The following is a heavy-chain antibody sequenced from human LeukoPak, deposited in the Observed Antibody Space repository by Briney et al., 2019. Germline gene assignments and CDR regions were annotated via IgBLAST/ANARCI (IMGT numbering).Heavy chain of an antibody. CDR1: GFTFSNYW. Sequence: PGGSLRLSCAASGFTFSNYWMHWVRQAPGKGLVWVSRINSDGSSTSYADSVKGRFTISRDNSKNTLYLKMNSLRAEDTAVYYCAKGHGWEASYYYYYMDVWGKGTTVTISS. D-gene: IGHD1-26*01. V-gene: IGHV3-74*01. CDR3: AKGHGWEASYYYYYMDV. CDR2: INSDGSST. J-gene: IGHJ6*03.